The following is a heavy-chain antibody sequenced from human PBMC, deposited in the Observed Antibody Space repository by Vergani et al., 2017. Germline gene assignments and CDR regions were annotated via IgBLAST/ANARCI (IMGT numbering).Heavy chain of an antibody. D-gene: IGHD3-16*01. J-gene: IGHJ1*01. V-gene: IGHV3-23*01. Sequence: EVHLLESGGGLRQPGGSLKLSCAASGFTFSTYAMSWVRQVPGKGLEWVATIDNSGRSIYYPVSVKGRFTISRDNSKSTLFLQMNSLSAEDTALYYCAKSRASLDLWGEHFQHWGGGTLVTVSS. CDR3: AKSRASLDLWGEHFQH. CDR1: GFTFSTYA. CDR2: IDNSGRSI.